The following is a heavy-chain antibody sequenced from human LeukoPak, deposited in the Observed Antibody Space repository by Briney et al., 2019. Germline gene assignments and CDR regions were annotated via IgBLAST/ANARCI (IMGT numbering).Heavy chain of an antibody. D-gene: IGHD5/OR15-5a*01. Sequence: GGSLRRSCAASAFTFSLYEMSWVRQAPEMGLEWVAYISSDGNSIHYADSVKGRFTISRDNAKESLYLHINSLRAEDTAIYYCARVSTNYFDYWGEGALVTVSS. CDR2: ISSDGNSI. J-gene: IGHJ4*02. CDR1: AFTFSLYE. CDR3: ARVSTNYFDY. V-gene: IGHV3-48*03.